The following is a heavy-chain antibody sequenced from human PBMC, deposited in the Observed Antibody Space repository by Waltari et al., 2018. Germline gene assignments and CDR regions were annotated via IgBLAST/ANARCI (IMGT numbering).Heavy chain of an antibody. CDR1: GYPIRPGYY. Sequence: QVQLQESGPGLVKPSEPLSLTCAVYGYPIRPGYYWGWIRQSPGKGLVWSGSSYQTGSASYNPSLKSRVTVSLDMSRNQFSLKVTSVTAADTALYYCARHWGNENWVFDYWGQGILVTVSS. CDR3: ARHWGNENWVFDY. CDR2: SYQTGSA. D-gene: IGHD7-27*01. V-gene: IGHV4-38-2*01. J-gene: IGHJ4*02.